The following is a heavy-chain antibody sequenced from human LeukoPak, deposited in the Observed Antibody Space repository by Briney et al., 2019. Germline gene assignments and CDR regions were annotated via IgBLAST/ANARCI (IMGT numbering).Heavy chain of an antibody. J-gene: IGHJ4*02. CDR2: IYFTGNYI. CDR1: GLTFSRYS. Sequence: PGGSLRLSCVTSGLTFSRYSMRWVRQAPGKGLEWVSSIYFTGNYISYADSVKGRFTISRDNAKNSLYLQMNSLRAEDTAVYYCAREFNTVGNFDYWGQGTLVTVSS. CDR3: AREFNTVGNFDY. D-gene: IGHD3-10*01. V-gene: IGHV3-21*01.